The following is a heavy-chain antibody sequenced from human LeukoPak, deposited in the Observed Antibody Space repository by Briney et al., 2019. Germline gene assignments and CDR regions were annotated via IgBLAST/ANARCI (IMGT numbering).Heavy chain of an antibody. Sequence: PGGSLRLSCAASGFTFSNYSMNWVRQAPGKGLEWVSSIDSSGFYIYYADSLKGRFTISRDNAKNSLYLQMSSLRAEDTAVFYCARHSGVESYGFWSGYSPFDHWGQGTLVTVSS. CDR2: IDSSGFYI. J-gene: IGHJ4*02. D-gene: IGHD3-3*01. CDR3: ARHSGVESYGFWSGYSPFDH. V-gene: IGHV3-21*06. CDR1: GFTFSNYS.